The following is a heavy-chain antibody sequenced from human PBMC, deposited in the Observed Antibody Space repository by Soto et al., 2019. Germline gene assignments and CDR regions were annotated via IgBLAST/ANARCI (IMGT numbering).Heavy chain of an antibody. D-gene: IGHD4-17*01. V-gene: IGHV4-61*08. J-gene: IGHJ5*01. Sequence: VQLQESGPGLVKPSETLSLTCTVSGGSVSSGAYYWSWIRQPPGKGLEWIGFIYYNGSSYYSPSLKSRVTISVDTSKNQFSLKLNSVSAADTAVYYCARWRDDYGDQTGFDSWGQGILVIVSS. CDR1: GGSVSSGAYY. CDR2: IYYNGSS. CDR3: ARWRDDYGDQTGFDS.